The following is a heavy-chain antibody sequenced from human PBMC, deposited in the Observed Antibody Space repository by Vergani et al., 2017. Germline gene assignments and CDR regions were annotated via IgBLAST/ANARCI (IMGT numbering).Heavy chain of an antibody. J-gene: IGHJ2*01. V-gene: IGHV4-59*01. CDR1: GGSISSYY. Sequence: QVQLQESGPGLVKPSETLSLTCTVSGGSISSYYWSWIRQPPGKGLEWIGYIYYSGSTNYNPSLKSRVTISVDTSKNQFSLKRSSVTAADTAVYYCARQRGYSYGYGWYFDLWGRGTLVTVSS. D-gene: IGHD5-18*01. CDR3: ARQRGYSYGYGWYFDL. CDR2: IYYSGST.